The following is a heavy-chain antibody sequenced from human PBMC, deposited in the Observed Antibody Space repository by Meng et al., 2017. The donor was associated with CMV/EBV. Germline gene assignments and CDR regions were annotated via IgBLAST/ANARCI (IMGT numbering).Heavy chain of an antibody. Sequence: GESLKISCAASGFTFSSYSMNWVRQAPGKGLEWVSSISSSSSYIYYVDSVKGRFTISRDNAKNSLYLQINSLRAEDTAVYYCARDDDESHYYYYGMDVWGQGTTVTVSS. J-gene: IGHJ6*02. CDR2: ISSSSSYI. V-gene: IGHV3-21*01. CDR1: GFTFSSYS. CDR3: ARDDDESHYYYYGMDV.